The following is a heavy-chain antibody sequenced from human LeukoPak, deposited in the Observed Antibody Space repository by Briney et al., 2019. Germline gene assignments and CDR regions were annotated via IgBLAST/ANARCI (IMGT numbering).Heavy chain of an antibody. CDR2: IYTSGST. V-gene: IGHV4-4*09. D-gene: IGHD4-11*01. CDR3: ARHATVGGYYYYYMDV. J-gene: IGHJ6*03. Sequence: SETLSLTCTVSGVSISSYYWSWLRQPPGKGLEWIGYIYTSGSTNYNPSLKSRVTISVDTSKNQFSLKLSSVTAADTAVYYCARHATVGGYYYYYMDVWGKGTTVTVSS. CDR1: GVSISSYY.